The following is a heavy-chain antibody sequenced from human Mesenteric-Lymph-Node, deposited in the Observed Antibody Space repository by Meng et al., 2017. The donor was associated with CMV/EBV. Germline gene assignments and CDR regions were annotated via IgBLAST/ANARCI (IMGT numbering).Heavy chain of an antibody. D-gene: IGHD3-3*01. CDR2: ISSGNNVI. J-gene: IGHJ6*02. Sequence: GESLKISCAASGFTFSSYSFNWVRHVPGKGLEWLAYISSGNNVIYYADSVKGRFTISRDDAKNSLHLLMNSLRAEDTAVYYCARELHPPNFGVVEGYYYYYYGMDVWGQGTTVTVSS. CDR3: ARELHPPNFGVVEGYYYYYYGMDV. V-gene: IGHV3-48*04. CDR1: GFTFSSYS.